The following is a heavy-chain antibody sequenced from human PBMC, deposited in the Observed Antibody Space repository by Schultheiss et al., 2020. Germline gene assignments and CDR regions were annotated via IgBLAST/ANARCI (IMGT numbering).Heavy chain of an antibody. CDR3: ARDPGIYCGGDCFLGNYYYYGMDV. CDR1: GFTFSSFA. Sequence: GGSLRLSCAASGFTFSSFAMSWVRQAPGKGLEWVSYISSSSSTIYYADSVKGRFTISRDSSENTLYLQMNSLRAEDTAVYYCARDPGIYCGGDCFLGNYYYYGMDVWGQGTTVTVS. CDR2: ISSSSSTI. D-gene: IGHD2-21*02. V-gene: IGHV3-48*01. J-gene: IGHJ6*02.